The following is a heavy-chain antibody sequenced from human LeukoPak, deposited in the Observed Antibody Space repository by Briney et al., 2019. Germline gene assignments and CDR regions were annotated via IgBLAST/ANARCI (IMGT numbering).Heavy chain of an antibody. CDR1: GGTFSSYA. CDR2: IIPIFGTA. J-gene: IGHJ4*02. V-gene: IGHV1-69*06. CDR3: ASRYYDSSRYYYSEDY. Sequence: SSLAVSCKASGGTFSSYAISWVRQAPGQGPEWMGRIIPIFGTANYAQKFQGRVTITADKSTSTAYMELSSLRSEDTAVYYCASRYYDSSRYYYSEDYWGQGTKVTVSS. D-gene: IGHD3-22*01.